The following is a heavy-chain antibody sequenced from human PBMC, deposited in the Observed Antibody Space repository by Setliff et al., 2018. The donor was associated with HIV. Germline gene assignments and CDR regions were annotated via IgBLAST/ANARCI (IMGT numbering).Heavy chain of an antibody. CDR3: ARGHGVYSGSYLAVYFDY. V-gene: IGHV4-4*02. J-gene: IGHJ4*02. CDR1: GGSITTNNW. CDR2: INHSGST. D-gene: IGHD1-26*01. Sequence: PSETLSLTCTVAGGSITTNNWWSWVRQSPGKGLEWIGEINHSGSTNYKPSLKSRVTISVDMSKNQVSLKVSSVTAADTAVYYCARGHGVYSGSYLAVYFDYWGQGTLVTVSS.